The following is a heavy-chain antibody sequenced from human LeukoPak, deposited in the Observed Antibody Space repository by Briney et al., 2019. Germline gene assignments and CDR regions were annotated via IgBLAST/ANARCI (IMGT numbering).Heavy chain of an antibody. CDR2: INPSGGST. CDR3: ARVPHPDYGGNLRPDDAFDI. V-gene: IGHV1-46*01. D-gene: IGHD4-23*01. J-gene: IGHJ3*02. CDR1: GYTFTIYY. Sequence: GASVNVSCKASGYTFTIYYMHWVRQAPGQGLEWMGIINPSGGSTSYAQKFQGRVTMTRDTSTSTVYMELSSLRSEDTAVYYCARVPHPDYGGNLRPDDAFDIWGQGTMVTVSS.